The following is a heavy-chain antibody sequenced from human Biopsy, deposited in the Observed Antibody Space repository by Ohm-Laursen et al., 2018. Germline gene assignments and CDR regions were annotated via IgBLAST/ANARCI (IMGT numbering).Heavy chain of an antibody. D-gene: IGHD3-22*01. CDR2: IYPGGST. CDR1: GGDINNYY. CDR3: AGVVLGPTNDAFDL. Sequence: SETLSLTCNGSGGDINNYYWSWNRQPAGKGLEWIGRIYPGGSTNYNPSLKGRVTMSVDTSKRQLFLRLRPVTAADTAMYYCAGVVLGPTNDAFDLWGQGTMVVVSS. V-gene: IGHV4-4*07. J-gene: IGHJ3*01.